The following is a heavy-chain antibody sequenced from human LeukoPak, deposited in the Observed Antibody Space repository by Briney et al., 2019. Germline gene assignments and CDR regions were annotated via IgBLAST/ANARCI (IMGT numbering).Heavy chain of an antibody. D-gene: IGHD6-19*01. V-gene: IGHV4-39*07. CDR1: GGSISSSSYY. Sequence: SETLSLTCTVSGGSISSSSYYWGWIRQPPGKGLEWIGSIYYSGSTYYNPSLKSRVTISVDTSKNQFSLKLSSVTAADTAVYYCARARSGWEKSYYFDYWGQGTLVTVSS. J-gene: IGHJ4*02. CDR3: ARARSGWEKSYYFDY. CDR2: IYYSGST.